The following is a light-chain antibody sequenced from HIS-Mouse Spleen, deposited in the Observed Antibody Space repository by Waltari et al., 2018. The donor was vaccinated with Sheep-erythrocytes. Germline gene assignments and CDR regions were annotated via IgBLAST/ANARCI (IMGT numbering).Light chain of an antibody. CDR3: CSYAGSYNHV. Sequence: QSALTQPRSVSGPPGQSVTISCTGTSSDVGGYNYVSWYHQHPGKAPKLMIYYVSKRPSGVPDRFSGSKSGNTASLTISGLQAEDEADYYCCSYAGSYNHVFATGTKVTVL. CDR1: SSDVGGYNY. CDR2: YVS. J-gene: IGLJ1*01. V-gene: IGLV2-11*01.